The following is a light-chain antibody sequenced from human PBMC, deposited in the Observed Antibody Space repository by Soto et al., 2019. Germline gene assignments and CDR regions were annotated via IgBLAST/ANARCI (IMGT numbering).Light chain of an antibody. CDR3: CSDAGVVV. J-gene: IGLJ2*01. V-gene: IGLV2-23*01. Sequence: QSALTQPASVSGSPGQSITISCTGSSRDVGSYNLVSWYQQHPGKAPKLMIYEGSKRPSGVSNRFSGSKSGNTASLTISGVQAEDEADYYCCSDAGVVVFGGGTKLTVL. CDR2: EGS. CDR1: SRDVGSYNL.